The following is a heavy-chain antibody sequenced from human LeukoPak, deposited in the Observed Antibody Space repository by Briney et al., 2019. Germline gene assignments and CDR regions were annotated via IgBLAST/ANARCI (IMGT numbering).Heavy chain of an antibody. Sequence: SETLSRTCTVSGGSTSGYFWSWIRQPPGKGPEWIGYIYSTGTTNYSPSLSSRVTISVDTSKNQLSLNLRFVTATDTAVYHCARHNPPPTGFCSGTSCFMSGSQYFYMDVWGKGTSVTVS. CDR1: GGSTSGYF. CDR3: ARHNPPPTGFCSGTSCFMSGSQYFYMDV. J-gene: IGHJ6*03. CDR2: IYSTGTT. D-gene: IGHD2-2*01. V-gene: IGHV4-4*09.